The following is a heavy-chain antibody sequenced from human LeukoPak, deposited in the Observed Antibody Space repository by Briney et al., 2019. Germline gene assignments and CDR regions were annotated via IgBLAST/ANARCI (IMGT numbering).Heavy chain of an antibody. D-gene: IGHD3-22*01. V-gene: IGHV3-23*01. J-gene: IGHJ4*02. CDR2: ISGSGGST. CDR3: AKVGQYYYDSSGFDY. CDR1: GFTFSSYA. Sequence: PTGGSLRLSCAASGFTFSSYAMSWVRQAPGKGLEWVSAISGSGGSTYYADSVKGRFTISRDNSKNTLYLQMNSLRAEDTAVYYCAKVGQYYYDSSGFDYWGQGTLVTVSS.